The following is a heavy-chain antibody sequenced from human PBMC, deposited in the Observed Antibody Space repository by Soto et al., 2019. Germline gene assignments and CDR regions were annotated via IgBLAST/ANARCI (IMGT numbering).Heavy chain of an antibody. CDR3: ARVFAGSFDY. J-gene: IGHJ4*02. Sequence: SETLSLTCTVSGGSLSSGGYYWSWLRQLPGKGLEWIGYIYYTGKTYYNPALKSRLAMSVDTSKNQFSLKLSSVTAADSALYYCARVFAGSFDYWGQRTLVTAPQ. D-gene: IGHD2-21*01. CDR1: GGSLSSGGYY. V-gene: IGHV4-31*03. CDR2: IYYTGKT.